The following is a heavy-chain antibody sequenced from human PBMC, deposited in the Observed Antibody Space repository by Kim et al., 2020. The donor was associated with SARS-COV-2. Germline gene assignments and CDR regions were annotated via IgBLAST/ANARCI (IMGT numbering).Heavy chain of an antibody. CDR2: ISGSGGST. V-gene: IGHV3-23*01. J-gene: IGHJ4*02. D-gene: IGHD5-18*01. CDR1: GFTFSSYA. Sequence: GGSLRLSCAASGFTFSSYAMSWVRQAPGKGLEWVSAISGSGGSTYYADSVKGRFTISRDNSKNTLYLQMNSLRAEDTAVYYCAKKRSGYSYGPNFDYWGQGTLVTVSS. CDR3: AKKRSGYSYGPNFDY.